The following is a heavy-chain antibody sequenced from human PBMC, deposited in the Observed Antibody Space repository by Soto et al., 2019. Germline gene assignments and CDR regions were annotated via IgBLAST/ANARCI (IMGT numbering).Heavy chain of an antibody. CDR2: ISGSGGST. CDR3: AKGESSIAARPLDY. Sequence: GGSLRLSCAASGFTFSSYAMSWVRQAPGKGLEWVSAISGSGGSTYYADSVKGRFTISRDNSKNTLYLQMNSLRAEDTAVYYCAKGESSIAARPLDYWGQGPLVTVPQ. CDR1: GFTFSSYA. V-gene: IGHV3-23*01. J-gene: IGHJ4*02. D-gene: IGHD6-6*01.